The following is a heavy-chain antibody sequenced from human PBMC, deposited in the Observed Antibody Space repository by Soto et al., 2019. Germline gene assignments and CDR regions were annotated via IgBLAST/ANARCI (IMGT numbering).Heavy chain of an antibody. CDR3: ARALWFGEFYFDY. CDR2: IYYSGST. Sequence: SETLSLTCTVSGGSISSSGYYWGWIRQPPGKGLEWIGTIYYSGSTYYNPSLKSRVTISVDTSKNQFSLKLSSVTAADTAVYYCARALWFGEFYFDYWGQGTLVTVSS. J-gene: IGHJ4*02. V-gene: IGHV4-39*07. D-gene: IGHD3-10*01. CDR1: GGSISSSGYY.